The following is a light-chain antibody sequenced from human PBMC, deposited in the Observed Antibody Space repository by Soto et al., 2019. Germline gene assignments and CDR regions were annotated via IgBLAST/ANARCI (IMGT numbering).Light chain of an antibody. J-gene: IGKJ2*01. CDR2: GAS. CDR1: QSVSSSY. V-gene: IGKV3-20*01. CDR3: QQYGSSPRVYT. Sequence: EIVLTQSPGTLSLSPGERATLSCRASQSVSSSYLAWYQQKPGQAPRLLIYGASSRATGIPDRFSGSGYGTDFTLTISSLEPEDFAVYYCQQYGSSPRVYTFGQGTKLEIK.